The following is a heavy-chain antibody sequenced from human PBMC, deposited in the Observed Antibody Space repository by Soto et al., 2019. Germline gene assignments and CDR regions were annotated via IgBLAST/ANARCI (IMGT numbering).Heavy chain of an antibody. Sequence: QVPLVQSGAEVKKPGASVKVSCKAPGYTFTGYGISWVRQAPGQGLEWMGWISAYNGNTNYAQKLQGRVTMTTDTSTSTAYMQLRSLRSDDTAVYYCVRYSSSWYEDYWGQGTLVTVSS. D-gene: IGHD6-13*01. J-gene: IGHJ4*02. CDR3: VRYSSSWYEDY. CDR2: ISAYNGNT. CDR1: GYTFTGYG. V-gene: IGHV1-18*01.